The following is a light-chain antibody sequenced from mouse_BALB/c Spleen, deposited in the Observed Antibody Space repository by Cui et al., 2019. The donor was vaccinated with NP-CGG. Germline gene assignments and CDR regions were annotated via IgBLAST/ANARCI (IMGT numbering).Light chain of an antibody. CDR3: ALWYSNHWV. V-gene: IGLV1*01. CDR1: TGAVTTSNY. J-gene: IGLJ1*01. Sequence: AVLPQDSALPTSPGETVTLTCRSSTGAVTTSNYANWVQEKPDHLFTGLIGGTNNRAPGVPARFSGSLIGDKAALTITGAQTEDEAIYFCALWYSNHWVFGGGTKLTVL. CDR2: GTN.